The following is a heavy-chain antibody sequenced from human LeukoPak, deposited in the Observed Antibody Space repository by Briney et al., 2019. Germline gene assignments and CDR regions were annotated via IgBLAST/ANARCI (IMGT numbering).Heavy chain of an antibody. Sequence: GGSLRLSCAASGFTFSSYWMSWVRQAPGKGLEWVANIKQDGSEKYYVDSVKGRFTISRDNAKNSLYLQMNSLRAEDTAVYYCASIDFWSGYNFDYWGQGTRVTVSS. CDR1: GFTFSSYW. V-gene: IGHV3-7*01. D-gene: IGHD3-3*01. J-gene: IGHJ4*02. CDR3: ASIDFWSGYNFDY. CDR2: IKQDGSEK.